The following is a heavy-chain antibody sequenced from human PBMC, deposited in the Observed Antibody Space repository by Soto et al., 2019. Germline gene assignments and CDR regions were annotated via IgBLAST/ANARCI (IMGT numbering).Heavy chain of an antibody. D-gene: IGHD6-6*01. CDR2: TYYRSKWYN. CDR3: ARSIAARLDYYYYGMDF. J-gene: IGHJ6*02. CDR1: GDSVSSNSAA. V-gene: IGHV6-1*01. Sequence: SQTLSLTCAISGDSVSSNSAAWNWIRQSPSRGLEWLGRTYYRSKWYNDYAVSVKSRITINPDTSKNQFSLQLNSVTPEDTAVYYCARSIAARLDYYYYGMDFCGQGTTVTVSS.